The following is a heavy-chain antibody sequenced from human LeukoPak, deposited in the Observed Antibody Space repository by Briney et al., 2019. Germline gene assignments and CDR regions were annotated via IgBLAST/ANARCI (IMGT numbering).Heavy chain of an antibody. V-gene: IGHV3-30*18. CDR3: AKDRGYGEHEPFES. J-gene: IGHJ4*02. CDR1: GFTFSDYA. D-gene: IGHD4/OR15-4a*01. CDR2: SAHDEVGK. Sequence: GGSLRLSCVGSGFTFSDYAIHWVRQAPGKGLEWVAVSAHDEVGKQFADSVKGRFTLSRDNSRDSVHLQMNRLRDEDAAVYYCAKDRGYGEHEPFESWGQGSLVTVSS.